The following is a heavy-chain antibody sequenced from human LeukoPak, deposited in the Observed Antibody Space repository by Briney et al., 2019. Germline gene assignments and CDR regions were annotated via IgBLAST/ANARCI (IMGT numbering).Heavy chain of an antibody. D-gene: IGHD5-18*01. Sequence: GESLKISCKGSGYSFTSHWIGWVRQAPGKGLEWMGVIYPGDSRTRYNPSFEGQVTISADKSINTAYLQWSSLKASDTAMYYCACREFYSPWPGPWGQGTLVTVSS. CDR2: IYPGDSRT. CDR1: GYSFTSHW. V-gene: IGHV5-51*01. CDR3: ACREFYSPWPGP. J-gene: IGHJ5*02.